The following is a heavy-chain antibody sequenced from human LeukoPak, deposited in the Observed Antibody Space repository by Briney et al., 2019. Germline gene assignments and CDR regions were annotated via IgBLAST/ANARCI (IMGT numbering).Heavy chain of an antibody. CDR3: VRHSRVVAFDY. Sequence: SETLSFTCTVSGVSISNHYSSWIRQPPGKGLEWIGYIYYTGSTNYNPSLKSRVTVSEDTSKNQVSLKLSSVTAADTAVYYCVRHSRVVAFDYWGQGNLVTVSS. V-gene: IGHV4-59*08. CDR2: IYYTGST. CDR1: GVSISNHY. J-gene: IGHJ4*02. D-gene: IGHD2-15*01.